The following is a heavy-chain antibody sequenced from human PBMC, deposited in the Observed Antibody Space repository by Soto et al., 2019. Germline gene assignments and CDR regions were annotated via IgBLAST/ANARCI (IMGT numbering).Heavy chain of an antibody. V-gene: IGHV3-21*01. J-gene: IGHJ6*02. CDR2: ISSSSSYI. Sequence: GGSLRLSCAASGFTFSSYSMNWVRQAPGKGLEWVSSISSSSSYIYYADSVKGRFTISRDNAKNSLYLQMNSLRAEDTAVYYCARVGAERTIFGEYYYYGMDVWGQGTMVTVSS. CDR3: ARVGAERTIFGEYYYYGMDV. D-gene: IGHD3-3*01. CDR1: GFTFSSYS.